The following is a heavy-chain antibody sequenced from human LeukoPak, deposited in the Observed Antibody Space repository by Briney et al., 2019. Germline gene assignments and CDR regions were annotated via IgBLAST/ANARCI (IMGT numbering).Heavy chain of an antibody. CDR2: IKQDGSEK. D-gene: IGHD3-22*01. CDR1: GFTFSSYW. J-gene: IGHJ1*01. Sequence: GGSLGLSCAASGFTFSSYWMSWVRQAPGKGLEWVANIKQDGSEKYYVDSVKGRFTISRDNAKNSLYLQMNSLRAEDTAVYYCARDGSDYYDSSGYYYYLEYFQHWGQGTLVTVSS. CDR3: ARDGSDYYDSSGYYYYLEYFQH. V-gene: IGHV3-7*01.